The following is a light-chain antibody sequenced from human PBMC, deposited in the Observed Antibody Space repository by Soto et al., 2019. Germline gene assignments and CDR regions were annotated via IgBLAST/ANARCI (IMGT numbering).Light chain of an antibody. Sequence: EIVMTQSPATLSMSPGERVTLSCRASQSVSSNLAWYQQKPGQAPRLLIYGASTRATGIPARFSGSGSGTEFTLTISSLQSEDFAVYYCQQYNNWPPSWTFGQGTKVDIK. V-gene: IGKV3-15*01. CDR2: GAS. CDR3: QQYNNWPPSWT. J-gene: IGKJ1*01. CDR1: QSVSSN.